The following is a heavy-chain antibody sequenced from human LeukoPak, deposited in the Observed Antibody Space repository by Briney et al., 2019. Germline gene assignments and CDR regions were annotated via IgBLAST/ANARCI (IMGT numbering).Heavy chain of an antibody. CDR1: GFTVSSNY. D-gene: IGHD3-3*01. CDR3: AKLADRYDFWSGYLI. J-gene: IGHJ4*02. Sequence: PGGSLRLSCAASGFTVSSNYMSWVRQAPGKGLEWVSVIYSGGSTYYVDSVKGRFTISRDNSKNTLYLQMNSLRAEDTAVYYCAKLADRYDFWSGYLIWGQGTLVTVSS. CDR2: IYSGGST. V-gene: IGHV3-66*01.